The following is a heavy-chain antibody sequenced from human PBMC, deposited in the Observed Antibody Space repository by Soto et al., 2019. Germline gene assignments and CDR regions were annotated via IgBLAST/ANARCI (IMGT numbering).Heavy chain of an antibody. D-gene: IGHD6-19*01. CDR1: GFTFTSSA. J-gene: IGHJ3*02. V-gene: IGHV1-58*01. Sequence: SVRVSCKASGFTFTSSAVQWVRQARGQRLEWIGWIVVGSGNTNYAQKFQERVTITRDMSTSTAYMELSSLRSEDTAVYYCAAENSSGWYGAFDIWGQGTMVTVSS. CDR2: IVVGSGNT. CDR3: AAENSSGWYGAFDI.